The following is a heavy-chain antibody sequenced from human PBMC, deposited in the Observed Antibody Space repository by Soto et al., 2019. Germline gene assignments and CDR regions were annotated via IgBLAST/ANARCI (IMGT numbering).Heavy chain of an antibody. CDR1: GGSISSSSYY. D-gene: IGHD6-6*01. CDR2: IYYSGST. V-gene: IGHV4-39*01. CDR3: ASLEYSSSGPFDY. J-gene: IGHJ4*02. Sequence: QLQLQESGPGLVKPSETLSLTCTVSGGSISSSSYYWGWIRQPPGKGLEWIGSIYYSGSTYYNPSLKSRVTISVDTSKNQFSLKLSSVTAADTAVYYCASLEYSSSGPFDYWGQGTLVTVSS.